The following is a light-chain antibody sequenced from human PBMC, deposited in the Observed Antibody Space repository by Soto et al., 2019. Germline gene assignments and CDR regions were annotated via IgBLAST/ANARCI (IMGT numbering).Light chain of an antibody. Sequence: QSALTQPASVSGSPGQSLTISCAGTMRDVGAYNLVSWYQQHPGRAPQLIIYEVRNRPSGISFRFSGSKSGNTASLTISGLQAEDEADYYCSSYTSKSSLIFGGGTKVTVL. J-gene: IGLJ2*01. V-gene: IGLV2-14*01. CDR1: MRDVGAYNL. CDR2: EVR. CDR3: SSYTSKSSLI.